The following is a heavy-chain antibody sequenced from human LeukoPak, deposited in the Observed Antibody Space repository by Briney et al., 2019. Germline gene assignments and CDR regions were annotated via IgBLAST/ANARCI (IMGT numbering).Heavy chain of an antibody. CDR3: ARDLSIAAAGTH. V-gene: IGHV3-21*04. J-gene: IGHJ4*02. CDR1: GFTFSSYS. D-gene: IGHD6-13*01. Sequence: GGSLRLSCAASGFTFSSYSMNWVRQAPGKGLEWVSSISSSSSYIYYAGSVKGRFTISRDNAKNSLYLQMNSLRAEDTAVYYCARDLSIAAAGTHWGQGTLVTVSS. CDR2: ISSSSSYI.